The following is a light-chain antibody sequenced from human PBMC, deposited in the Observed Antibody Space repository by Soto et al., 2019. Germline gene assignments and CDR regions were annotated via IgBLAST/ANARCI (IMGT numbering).Light chain of an antibody. CDR1: SSDVGGYNY. V-gene: IGLV2-14*01. CDR3: SSYTSSSAHVV. Sequence: QSVLTQPASVSGSPGQSITISCTGTSSDVGGYNYVSWYQQHPGKAPKPMIYEVTKRPSGVSSRFSGSKSGNTASLTISGLQAEDEAEYYCSSYTSSSAHVVFGGGTKVTVL. CDR2: EVT. J-gene: IGLJ2*01.